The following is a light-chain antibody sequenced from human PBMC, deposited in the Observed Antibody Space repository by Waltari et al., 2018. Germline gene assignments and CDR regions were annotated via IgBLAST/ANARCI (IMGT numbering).Light chain of an antibody. Sequence: DIQMTQSPSSLSASVGERVTISCQASQDIRNYLNWYQHKPGKAPKLLIYDASNLKTGVPSRFTGRGSGTNFTFTINSLQPEYIATYYCQQSGTFGQGTRLEIK. J-gene: IGKJ5*01. V-gene: IGKV1-33*01. CDR1: QDIRNY. CDR3: QQSGT. CDR2: DAS.